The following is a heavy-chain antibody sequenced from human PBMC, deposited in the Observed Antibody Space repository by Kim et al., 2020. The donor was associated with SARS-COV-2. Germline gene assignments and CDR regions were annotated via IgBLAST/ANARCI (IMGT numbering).Heavy chain of an antibody. CDR2: VYGGDSDI. CDR1: GYSFSDYW. J-gene: IGHJ6*01. CDR3: SSHKGGVAYAPQFDYYCY. Sequence: GESLKISCKGSGYSFSDYWIGWVRQMPGKGLEWMGIVYGGDSDISYSPSFEGQVTFSADKSISTAYLQWSSLKASDTAIYYCSSHKGGVAYAPQFDYYCY. V-gene: IGHV5-51*01. D-gene: IGHD3-10*01.